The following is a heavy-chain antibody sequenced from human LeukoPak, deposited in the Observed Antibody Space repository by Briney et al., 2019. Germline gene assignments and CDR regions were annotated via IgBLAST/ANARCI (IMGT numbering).Heavy chain of an antibody. J-gene: IGHJ4*02. CDR2: IYSGGST. CDR1: GFTVSSNY. V-gene: IGHV3-53*01. D-gene: IGHD3-22*01. Sequence: PGGSLRLSCAASGFTVSSNYMSWVRQAPGKGLEWVSVIYSGGSTYYADSVKGRFTISRDNSKNTLYLQMNSLRAEDTAVYYCASADSSGYRHFDYWDQGTLVTVSS. CDR3: ASADSSGYRHFDY.